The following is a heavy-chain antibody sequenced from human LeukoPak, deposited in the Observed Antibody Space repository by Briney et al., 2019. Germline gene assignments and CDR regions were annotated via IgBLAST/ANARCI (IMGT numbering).Heavy chain of an antibody. CDR3: AKGTQRAYDAFDI. J-gene: IGHJ3*02. CDR2: ISAGGGDT. CDR1: GFIFSNYA. V-gene: IGHV3-23*01. D-gene: IGHD1-1*01. Sequence: GGSLRLSCADSGFIFSNYAISWVRHAPGKGLDWVSTISAGGGDTDYADSVKGRFPISRDNSKNTLHLRMNSLRAEDTAVYYCAKGTQRAYDAFDIWGQGTVVTVSS.